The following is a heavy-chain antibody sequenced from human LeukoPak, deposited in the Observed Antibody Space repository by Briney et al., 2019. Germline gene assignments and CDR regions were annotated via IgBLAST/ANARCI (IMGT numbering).Heavy chain of an antibody. CDR1: GGSISSSTYY. D-gene: IGHD6-13*01. Sequence: SETLSLTCTASGGSISSSTYYWDWIRQPPGKGLEWIGSIYYSGSTYYNPSLKSRVTISVDTSKNQFSLKLTSVTAADTAVYHCARRDAGYSSSWSFDYWGQGTLVTVSS. CDR2: IYYSGST. J-gene: IGHJ4*02. CDR3: ARRDAGYSSSWSFDY. V-gene: IGHV4-39*01.